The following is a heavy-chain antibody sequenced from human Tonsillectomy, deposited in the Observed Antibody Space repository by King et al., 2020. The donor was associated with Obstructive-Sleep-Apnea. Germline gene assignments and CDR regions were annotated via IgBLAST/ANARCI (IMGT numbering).Heavy chain of an antibody. CDR3: AKDRSQWELLEDGAYFDY. Sequence: VQLVESGGGLVQPGGSLRLSCAASGLTFSSYAMSWVRQAPGGGLEWVSGFRGSGGGTYYADSVKGRFTMSRDNSKNTLYLQMSSLRAEDTAVYSCAKDRSQWELLEDGAYFDYWGQGTLVTVSS. D-gene: IGHD1-26*01. V-gene: IGHV3-23*04. CDR1: GLTFSSYA. CDR2: FRGSGGGT. J-gene: IGHJ4*02.